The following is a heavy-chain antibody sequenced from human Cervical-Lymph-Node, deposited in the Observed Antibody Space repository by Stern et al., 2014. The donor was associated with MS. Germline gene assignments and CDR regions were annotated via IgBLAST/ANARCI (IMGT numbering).Heavy chain of an antibody. CDR1: GGTLSSYA. D-gene: IGHD1-26*01. J-gene: IGHJ6*02. Sequence: QVQLVQSGAEVKKPGSSVKLSCKASGGTLSSYAISWVRQAPGQRLEWMGGIIPILGTAHPAQKVQCSVTLTADDSTRTAYIELSSLRSEDTAVYYCARGELKEGLVRGMDVWGQGTTVAVSS. V-gene: IGHV1-69*01. CDR2: IIPILGTA. CDR3: ARGELKEGLVRGMDV.